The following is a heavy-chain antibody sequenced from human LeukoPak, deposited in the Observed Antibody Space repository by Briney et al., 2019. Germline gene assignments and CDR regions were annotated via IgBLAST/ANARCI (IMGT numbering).Heavy chain of an antibody. CDR3: AGRYCINTGCPRGNYYYLGLDV. CDR2: LIPAPGTS. Sequence: SVKVSCKACGVTFSNYPCHWVRQPPAKGLEWMGVLIPAPGTSNYAQKLQGRAALPAHESTPTAYMALSSLRSEDTAVYYCAGRYCINTGCPRGNYYYLGLDVWGGGTTVSVSS. V-gene: IGHV1-69*13. D-gene: IGHD2-2*01. J-gene: IGHJ6*04. CDR1: GVTFSNYP.